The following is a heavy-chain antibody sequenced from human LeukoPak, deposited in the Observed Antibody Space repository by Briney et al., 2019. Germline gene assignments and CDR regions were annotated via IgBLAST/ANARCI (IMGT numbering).Heavy chain of an antibody. CDR3: ARERYSSSDAGMDV. V-gene: IGHV3-53*01. CDR1: GFTVSSNY. J-gene: IGHJ6*02. D-gene: IGHD6-13*01. Sequence: GGSLRLSCAASGFTVSSNYMSWVRQAPGKGLEWVSVIYSGGSTYYADSVKGRFTISRDNSKDTLYLQMNSLRAEDTAVYYCARERYSSSDAGMDVWGQGTTVTVSS. CDR2: IYSGGST.